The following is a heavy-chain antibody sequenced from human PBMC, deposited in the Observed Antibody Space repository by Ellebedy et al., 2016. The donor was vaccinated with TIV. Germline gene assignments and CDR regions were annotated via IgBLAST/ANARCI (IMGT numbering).Heavy chain of an antibody. CDR1: GYTFIGYY. CDR3: GRSGYGSGWSFDY. V-gene: IGHV1-2*02. D-gene: IGHD6-19*01. J-gene: IGHJ4*02. Sequence: AASVKVSCKASGYTFIGYYMHWVRQAPGQGLEGMGWINPKNGDTSYAQKFQGRVTMTRDPSISTAYMELSRLGSDDTAVYYCGRSGYGSGWSFDYWGQGTLVTVSS. CDR2: INPKNGDT.